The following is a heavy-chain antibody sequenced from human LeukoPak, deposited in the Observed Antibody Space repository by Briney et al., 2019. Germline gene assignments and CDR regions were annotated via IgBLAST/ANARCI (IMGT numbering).Heavy chain of an antibody. CDR2: ISGSGGST. Sequence: PGGSLRLSCAAPGFTFSSYGMSWVRQAPGKGLEWVSAISGSGGSTYYADSVKGRFTISRDNSKNTLYLQMNSLRAEDTAVYYCAKDSYDSSGYYPVILDYWGQGTLVTVSS. V-gene: IGHV3-23*01. J-gene: IGHJ4*02. CDR1: GFTFSSYG. CDR3: AKDSYDSSGYYPVILDY. D-gene: IGHD3-22*01.